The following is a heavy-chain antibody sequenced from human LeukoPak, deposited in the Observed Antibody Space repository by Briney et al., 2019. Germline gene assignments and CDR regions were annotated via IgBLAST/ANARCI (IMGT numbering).Heavy chain of an antibody. Sequence: GGSLRLSCAASGFTFSSYWMHWVRQAPGKGLVWVSRINSDGSSTSYADSVKGRFTISRDNAKNTLYLQMNSLRAEDTAVYYCARVSGRGADFDYWGQGTLVTVSS. J-gene: IGHJ4*02. CDR1: GFTFSSYW. D-gene: IGHD6-25*01. V-gene: IGHV3-74*01. CDR2: INSDGSST. CDR3: ARVSGRGADFDY.